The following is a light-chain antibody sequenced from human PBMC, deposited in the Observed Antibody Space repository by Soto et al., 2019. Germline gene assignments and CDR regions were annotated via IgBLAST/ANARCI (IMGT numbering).Light chain of an antibody. CDR3: HQYYGSPLT. Sequence: DFVMSQSPYSLAVSLGERATINCKSSQSVLKTSHNKNYLACYQQKQRQPPNPLITWASTRESGVPDRFSGSGSATDFTPTTSSLQAEDVAVYYCHQYYGSPLTFGQGTKVDIK. J-gene: IGKJ1*01. CDR1: QSVLKTSHNKNY. V-gene: IGKV4-1*01. CDR2: WAS.